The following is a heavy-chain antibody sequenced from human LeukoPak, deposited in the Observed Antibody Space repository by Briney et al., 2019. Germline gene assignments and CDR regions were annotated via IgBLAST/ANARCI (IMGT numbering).Heavy chain of an antibody. D-gene: IGHD4-17*01. V-gene: IGHV3-30-3*01. Sequence: GRSLRLSCAASGFTFSRYAMHWVRQAPGKGLEWVAVISYDGSNKYYADSVKGRFTISRDNAKNSLYLQMSSLRAEDTAVYYCARVSTYGDTPYCYFDLWGRGTLVTVSS. CDR2: ISYDGSNK. CDR1: GFTFSRYA. J-gene: IGHJ2*01. CDR3: ARVSTYGDTPYCYFDL.